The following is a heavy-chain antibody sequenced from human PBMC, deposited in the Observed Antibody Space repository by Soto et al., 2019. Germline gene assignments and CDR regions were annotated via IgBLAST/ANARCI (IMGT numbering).Heavy chain of an antibody. CDR1: GGSFSAHY. D-gene: IGHD3-22*01. CDR3: ARGHDSSDY. J-gene: IGHJ4*02. CDR2: INNIGST. V-gene: IGHV4-34*01. Sequence: QVQLQQWGAGLLKPSETLSLTCAVYGGSFSAHYWSWIRQPPGKGLEWIGEINNIGSTNYSPSLKSRVTIAVDTSKNQFSLKLSSVTAADTAVDYCARGHDSSDYWGQGTLVTVSS.